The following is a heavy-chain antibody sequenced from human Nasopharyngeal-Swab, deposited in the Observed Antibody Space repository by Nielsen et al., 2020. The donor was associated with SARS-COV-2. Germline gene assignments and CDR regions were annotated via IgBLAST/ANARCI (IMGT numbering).Heavy chain of an antibody. Sequence: SVKVSCNASGGTFISYAISWVRQAPGQGLEWMGGIIPIFGTANYEQKFQGRVTITADESTSTAYMELSSLRSEDTAVYYCARGKPLYDSSGYYFDYWGQGTLVTVSS. V-gene: IGHV1-69*13. J-gene: IGHJ4*02. CDR1: GGTFISYA. CDR3: ARGKPLYDSSGYYFDY. D-gene: IGHD3-22*01. CDR2: IIPIFGTA.